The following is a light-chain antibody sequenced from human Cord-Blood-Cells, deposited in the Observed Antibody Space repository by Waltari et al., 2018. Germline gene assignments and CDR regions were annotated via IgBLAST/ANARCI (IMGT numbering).Light chain of an antibody. Sequence: DIVMTQSPLSLSATPGEPASISCRSSQSLLHSNGYNYLDWYLQQPGQSPQLLIYLGSNRASGVPDRFSGSGSGTDFTLKISIVEAEDVGVYYCMQALQTPWTFGQGTKVEIK. CDR3: MQALQTPWT. J-gene: IGKJ1*01. V-gene: IGKV2-28*01. CDR2: LGS. CDR1: QSLLHSNGYNY.